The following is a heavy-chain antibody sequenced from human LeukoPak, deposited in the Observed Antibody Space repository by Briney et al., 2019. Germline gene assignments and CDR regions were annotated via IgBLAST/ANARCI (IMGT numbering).Heavy chain of an antibody. CDR2: INPNSGGT. V-gene: IGHV1-2*02. CDR3: ARDSYCRGINCYAFDP. Sequence: ASVKVSCKASGYTLTGYYMHWVRQAPGQGLEWMGWINPNSGGTNYARKFQGRVTMTRDTSITTAYMELSRLRSDDTAVYFCARDSYCRGINCYAFDPWGQGTLVTVSS. J-gene: IGHJ5*02. CDR1: GYTLTGYY. D-gene: IGHD2-2*01.